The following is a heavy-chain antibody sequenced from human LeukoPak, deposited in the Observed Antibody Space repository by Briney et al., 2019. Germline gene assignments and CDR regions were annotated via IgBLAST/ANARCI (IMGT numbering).Heavy chain of an antibody. CDR1: GFTFSDYY. J-gene: IGHJ4*02. CDR2: ISSSGSTI. D-gene: IGHD2-2*01. V-gene: IGHV3-11*04. CDR3: ARDYPAPKKSQLLFVRFDY. Sequence: GGSLRLSCAASGFTFSDYYMSWIRQAPGKGLEWVSYISSSGSTIYYADSVKGRFTISRDNAKNSLYLQMNSLRAEDTAVYYCARDYPAPKKSQLLFVRFDYWGQGTLVTVSS.